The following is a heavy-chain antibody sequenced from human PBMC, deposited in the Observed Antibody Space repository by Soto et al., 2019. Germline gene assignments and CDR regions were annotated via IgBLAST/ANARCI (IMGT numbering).Heavy chain of an antibody. V-gene: IGHV1-69*02. CDR2: IIPILGIA. CDR1: GGTFSSYT. Sequence: GASVKVSCKASGGTFSSYTISWVRQAPGQGLEWMGRIIPILGIANYAQKFQGRVTITADKSTSTAYMELSSLRSEDTAVYYCASSGLHLGELSFFAPIDYWGQGTLVTVSS. J-gene: IGHJ4*02. CDR3: ASSGLHLGELSFFAPIDY. D-gene: IGHD3-16*02.